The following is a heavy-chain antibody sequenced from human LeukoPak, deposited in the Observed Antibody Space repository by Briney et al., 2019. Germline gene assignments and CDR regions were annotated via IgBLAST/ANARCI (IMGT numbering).Heavy chain of an antibody. CDR2: IIHSGSP. D-gene: IGHD4-17*01. CDR3: AKGSVTLYGDCIDY. V-gene: IGHV4-34*01. J-gene: IGHJ4*02. Sequence: SETLSLTCAVYGGSFSGYYWSWIRQPPGKGLEWIGEIIHSGSPNYNPSLKSRVTMSIDTSKNQFSLNLSSVTAADTAVYYCAKGSVTLYGDCIDYWGQGTLVTVSS. CDR1: GGSFSGYY.